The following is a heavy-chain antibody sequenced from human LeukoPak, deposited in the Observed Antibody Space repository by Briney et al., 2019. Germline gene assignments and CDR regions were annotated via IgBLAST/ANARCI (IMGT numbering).Heavy chain of an antibody. J-gene: IGHJ4*02. CDR3: ARGLPRVYYASGNTPPGGDY. CDR2: MNPNSGNT. CDR1: GYTFTSYD. V-gene: IGHV1-8*01. D-gene: IGHD3-10*01. Sequence: GASVKVSCKASGYTFTSYDINWVRQATRQGLEWMGWMNPNSGNTGYAQKFQGRVTMTNNTSISTAYIELSSLRSEDKAVYYCARGLPRVYYASGNTPPGGDYWGQRTLVTVSS.